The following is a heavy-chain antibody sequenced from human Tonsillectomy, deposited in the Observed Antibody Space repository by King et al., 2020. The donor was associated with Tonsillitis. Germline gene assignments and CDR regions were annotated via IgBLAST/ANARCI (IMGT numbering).Heavy chain of an antibody. V-gene: IGHV3-23*04. CDR1: GFTFNSYA. J-gene: IGHJ3*02. CDR2: ISASGSTT. Sequence: VQLVESGGGLVQPGKSLRLFCAASGFTFNSYAMTWVRQAPGKGLEWVSSISASGSTTYYADSVKGRFTISRDNARNTLFLQMNSLTAEDTALYYCAKSIGGSGRFDGFDIWGQGTMVTVSS. CDR3: AKSIGGSGRFDGFDI. D-gene: IGHD3-10*01.